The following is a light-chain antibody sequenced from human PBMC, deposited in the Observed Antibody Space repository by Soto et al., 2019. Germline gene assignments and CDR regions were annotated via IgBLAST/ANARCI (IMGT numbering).Light chain of an antibody. CDR1: QGIRNS. CDR2: AAS. V-gene: IGKV1-27*01. J-gene: IGKJ1*01. CDR3: QTYNGAPTWT. Sequence: DIQMTQSPSSLSASVGDRVSITCRASQGIRNSLAWYQQKPGKDPKLLIYAASTLESRVPSRLSGSGSETNFTLTISSLQPEDVATYFSQTYNGAPTWTCGPGTK.